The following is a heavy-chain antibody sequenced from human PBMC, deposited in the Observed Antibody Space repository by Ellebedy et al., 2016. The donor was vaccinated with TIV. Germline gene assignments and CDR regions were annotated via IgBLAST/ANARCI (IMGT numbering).Heavy chain of an antibody. CDR2: ISYDGSNK. D-gene: IGHD5/OR15-5a*01. V-gene: IGHV3-30*03. Sequence: GESLKISCPASGFTFSDYSMNWVRQAPGKGLEWVALISYDGSNKYFADSVQGRFTISRDNSQNTLYLLMNSLRGDDTAIYYCARALNHVDTVSTAPLDCWGQGTLVTVSS. J-gene: IGHJ4*02. CDR1: GFTFSDYS. CDR3: ARALNHVDTVSTAPLDC.